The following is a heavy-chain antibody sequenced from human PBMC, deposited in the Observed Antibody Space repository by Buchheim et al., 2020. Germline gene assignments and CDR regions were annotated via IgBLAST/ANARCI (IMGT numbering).Heavy chain of an antibody. J-gene: IGHJ4*02. Sequence: EVQLVQSGAEMKKPGESLRISCKGSGYSFTNYWISWVRQMPGKGLEWMGRIAPSDSYTNYRPSFQGHVTISADNSINTTYPQWSSLKASDTAMYYCATPNYEASGSQFDYWGQGTL. CDR1: GYSFTNYW. CDR3: ATPNYEASGSQFDY. D-gene: IGHD3-10*01. V-gene: IGHV5-10-1*03. CDR2: IAPSDSYT.